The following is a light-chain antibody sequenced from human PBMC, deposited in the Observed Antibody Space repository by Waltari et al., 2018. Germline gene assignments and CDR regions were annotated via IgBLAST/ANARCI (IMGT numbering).Light chain of an antibody. V-gene: IGKV3-20*01. J-gene: IGKJ1*01. Sequence: EIVLTPSPGTVSVSPGDRATLSCWAIQSVRIYLAWYQQKPGQAPRLLICHASTRATGIPDRFSASGSGIDFSLTISRLEPEDFAVYYCQQYVESPATFGQGTKVEIK. CDR3: QQYVESPAT. CDR1: QSVRIY. CDR2: HAS.